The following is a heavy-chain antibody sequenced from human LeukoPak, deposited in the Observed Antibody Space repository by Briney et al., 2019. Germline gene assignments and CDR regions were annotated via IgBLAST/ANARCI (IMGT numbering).Heavy chain of an antibody. CDR3: AKDYGYSSSWYDY. Sequence: GRSLRLSCEASGFTFDDYGMHWVRQAPGKGLEWVSTISWNSASVGYVDSVKGRFSISRDNAKKTLYLQMNSLRPEDTALYYCAKDYGYSSSWYDYWGQGTLVTVSS. CDR2: ISWNSASV. CDR1: GFTFDDYG. J-gene: IGHJ4*02. D-gene: IGHD6-13*01. V-gene: IGHV3-9*01.